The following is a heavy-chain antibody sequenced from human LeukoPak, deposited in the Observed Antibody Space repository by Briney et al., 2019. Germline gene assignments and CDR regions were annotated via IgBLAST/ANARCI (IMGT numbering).Heavy chain of an antibody. CDR1: GYTFTSYD. CDR3: ARLRYQLLYGVLYYYYMDV. J-gene: IGHJ6*03. CDR2: MNPNSGNT. D-gene: IGHD2-2*02. Sequence: ASVKVSCKASGYTFTSYDINWVRQATGQGLEWMGWMNPNSGNTGYAQKFQGRVTITRNTSISTAYMELSSLRSEDTAVYYCARLRYQLLYGVLYYYYMDVWGKGTTVTVSS. V-gene: IGHV1-8*03.